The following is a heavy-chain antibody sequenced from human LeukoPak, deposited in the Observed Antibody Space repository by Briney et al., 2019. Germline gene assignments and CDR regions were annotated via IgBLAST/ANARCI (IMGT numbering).Heavy chain of an antibody. D-gene: IGHD6-13*01. CDR1: GFTFSSYG. Sequence: PGRSLRLSCAASGFTFSSYGMHWVRQAPGKGPDWVAIISYDGSNKYYADSVKGRFTISRDNSKNTLYLQMNSLRAEDTAVYYCAKNGAAAWGWFDPLGQGTLVTVSS. CDR2: ISYDGSNK. J-gene: IGHJ5*02. V-gene: IGHV3-30*18. CDR3: AKNGAAAWGWFDP.